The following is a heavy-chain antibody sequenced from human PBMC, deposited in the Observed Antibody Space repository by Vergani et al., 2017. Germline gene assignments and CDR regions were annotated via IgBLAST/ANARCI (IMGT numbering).Heavy chain of an antibody. D-gene: IGHD1-26*01. Sequence: QVHLEQSGTEVKKPGSSVKVSCKASGGTFSSYAISWVRQAPGQGLEWMGGIIPIFGTANYAQKFQGRVTITADESTSTAYMELSSLRSEDTAVYYCARDRWEHPKDYYYMDVWGKGTTVTVSS. V-gene: IGHV1-69*12. CDR1: GGTFSSYA. CDR2: IIPIFGTA. CDR3: ARDRWEHPKDYYYMDV. J-gene: IGHJ6*03.